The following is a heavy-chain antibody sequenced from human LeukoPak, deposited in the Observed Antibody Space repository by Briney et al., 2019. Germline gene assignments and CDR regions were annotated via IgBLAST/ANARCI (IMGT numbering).Heavy chain of an antibody. CDR3: ARGYCGGDCYTGLDWYFDL. CDR2: TYYRSKWYN. CDR1: GDSVSSNSAA. J-gene: IGHJ2*01. V-gene: IGHV6-1*01. Sequence: SQTLSLTCAISGDSVSSNSAAWNWIRQSPSRGLEWLGRTYYRSKWYNDYAVSVKSRITINPDTSKNQFSLQLNSVTPEDTAVYYCARGYCGGDCYTGLDWYFDLWGRGTLVTASS. D-gene: IGHD2-21*02.